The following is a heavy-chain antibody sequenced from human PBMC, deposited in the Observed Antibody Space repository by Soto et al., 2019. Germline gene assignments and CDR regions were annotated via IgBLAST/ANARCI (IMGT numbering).Heavy chain of an antibody. CDR1: GGSISGHY. CDR3: ARGPYYDLIWNYYYMDV. V-gene: IGHV4-59*11. CDR2: MYYSGST. Sequence: QVQLQESGPGLVKPSETLSLSCSVSGGSISGHYWSWVRQTPGKGLEWIGYMYYSGSTTYNPSLTSRGTISVDASKNHFSLRLTSVTAADTAVYYCARGPYYDLIWNYYYMDVWGKGTTVTVSS. D-gene: IGHD3-16*01. J-gene: IGHJ6*03.